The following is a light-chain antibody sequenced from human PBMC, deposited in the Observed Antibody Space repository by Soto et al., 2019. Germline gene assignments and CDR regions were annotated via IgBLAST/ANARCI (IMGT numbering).Light chain of an antibody. V-gene: IGKV1-5*03. Sequence: DIQVAQSPSTLSASVGGRVTITCRASQSVNAWLAWYQQKPGTAPKLLIYKASTLDRGVSSRFSGSGSGTEFTLTISSLQPEDSATYYCQQYSSYSPWLFGQGTKVEI. CDR2: KAS. CDR3: QQYSSYSPWL. CDR1: QSVNAW. J-gene: IGKJ1*01.